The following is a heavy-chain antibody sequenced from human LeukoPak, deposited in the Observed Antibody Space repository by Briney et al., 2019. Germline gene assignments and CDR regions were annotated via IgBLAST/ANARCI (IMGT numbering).Heavy chain of an antibody. CDR3: ASRSLTLAAARCFDD. CDR2: IDHRGIS. Sequence: SETLSLTCSVHAESFSAYFWSWIRQVPGRGLEWIGEIDHRGISNYNPSLKSRATILADTSNNRFSLSLASVTAADTATYYCASRSLTLAAARCFDDWGQGTVVTVSS. CDR1: AESFSAYF. V-gene: IGHV4-34*01. D-gene: IGHD2-15*01. J-gene: IGHJ4*03.